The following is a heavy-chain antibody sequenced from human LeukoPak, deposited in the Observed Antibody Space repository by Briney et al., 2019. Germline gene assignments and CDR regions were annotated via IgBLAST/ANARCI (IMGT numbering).Heavy chain of an antibody. CDR1: GYTFTSYA. V-gene: IGHV1-3*01. CDR2: INAGNGNT. Sequence: GASVKVSCKASGYTFTSYAKHWVRQAPGQRLEWMGWINAGNGNTKYSQKFQGRVTITRDTSASTAYMELSSLRSEDTAVYYCARRGDHGTLKLYDSSGYYPQGFDYWGQGTLVTVSS. J-gene: IGHJ4*02. D-gene: IGHD3-22*01. CDR3: ARRGDHGTLKLYDSSGYYPQGFDY.